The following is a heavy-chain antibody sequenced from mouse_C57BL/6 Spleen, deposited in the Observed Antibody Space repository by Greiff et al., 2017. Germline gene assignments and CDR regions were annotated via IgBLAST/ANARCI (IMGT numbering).Heavy chain of an antibody. CDR3: TRRGTPLYYAMDY. CDR2: IDPETGGT. J-gene: IGHJ4*01. CDR1: GYTFTDYE. D-gene: IGHD3-3*01. Sequence: QVQLKESGAELVRPGASVTLSCKASGYTFTDYEMHWVKQTPVHGLEWIGAIDPETGGTAYNQKFQGKAIHTADKSASTAYMELRSLTSEDSAVYYCTRRGTPLYYAMDYWGQGTSVTVSS. V-gene: IGHV1-15*01.